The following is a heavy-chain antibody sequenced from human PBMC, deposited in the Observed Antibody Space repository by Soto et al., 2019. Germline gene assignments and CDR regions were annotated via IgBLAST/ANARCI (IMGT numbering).Heavy chain of an antibody. J-gene: IGHJ4*02. D-gene: IGHD4-17*01. Sequence: LRLSCAASGFIFSNAWMSWVRQAPGKGPEWVGRIKSKADGGTTNYAAPVKGRFNISRDGSKNTLYLQMNGLRAEDTAAYYCARALYGDYGIDYWGQGALVTVSS. CDR2: IKSKADGGTT. V-gene: IGHV3-15*01. CDR1: GFIFSNAW. CDR3: ARALYGDYGIDY.